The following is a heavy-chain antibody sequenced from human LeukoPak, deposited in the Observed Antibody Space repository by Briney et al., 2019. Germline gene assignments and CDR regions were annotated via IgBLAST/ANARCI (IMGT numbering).Heavy chain of an antibody. CDR3: AKDLAAVAAKGGY. Sequence: GGSLRLSCAASGFTFSSYSMTWVRQAPGKGLEWVSYISSSSSTIYYADSVKGRFTISRDNAKNSLYLQMNSLRAEDTAVYYCAKDLAAVAAKGGYWGQGTLVTVSS. D-gene: IGHD6-19*01. V-gene: IGHV3-48*01. CDR2: ISSSSSTI. CDR1: GFTFSSYS. J-gene: IGHJ4*02.